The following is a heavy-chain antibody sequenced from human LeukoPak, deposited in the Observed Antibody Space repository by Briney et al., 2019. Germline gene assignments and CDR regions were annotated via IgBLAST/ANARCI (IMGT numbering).Heavy chain of an antibody. V-gene: IGHV3-7*01. D-gene: IGHD3-3*01. J-gene: IGHJ5*02. Sequence: GGSLRLSCTASGFTFNDYWMTWVRQTPGKGLEWLANINEDGSAKNYVDSVKGRFTISRDNAVNSLYLQMNSLRAEDTAMYYCARDSRMNYYASWGRGTLVTVSS. CDR1: GFTFNDYW. CDR3: ARDSRMNYYAS. CDR2: INEDGSAK.